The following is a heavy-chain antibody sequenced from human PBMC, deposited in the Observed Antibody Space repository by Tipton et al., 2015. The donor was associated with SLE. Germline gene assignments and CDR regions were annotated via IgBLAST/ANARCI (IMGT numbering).Heavy chain of an antibody. CDR3: TRGDHSWYFDF. J-gene: IGHJ4*02. V-gene: IGHV1-18*01. Sequence: LVQSGAEVREPGASVKVSCKASGYTFTNYDIAWVRQAPGQGLEWMGWISTYNGNTKYGQKVQDRVTMTRDTSTSAAYMELRSLRSDDTAVYYCTRGDHSWYFDFWGQGTLVTVSS. CDR1: GYTFTNYD. D-gene: IGHD2-21*01. CDR2: ISTYNGNT.